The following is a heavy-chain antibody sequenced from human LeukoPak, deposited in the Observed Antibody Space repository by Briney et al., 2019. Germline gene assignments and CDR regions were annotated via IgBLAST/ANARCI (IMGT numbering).Heavy chain of an antibody. J-gene: IGHJ5*02. Sequence: PSQTLSLTCTVSGGSISSGSYYWSWIRQPAGKGLEWIGRIYTSGSTNYNPSLKSRVTISVDTSKNQFSLKLSSVTAADTAVYYCARGIWFGELLGNWFDPWGQGTLVTVS. CDR3: ARGIWFGELLGNWFDP. V-gene: IGHV4-61*02. CDR1: GGSISSGSYY. CDR2: IYTSGST. D-gene: IGHD3-10*01.